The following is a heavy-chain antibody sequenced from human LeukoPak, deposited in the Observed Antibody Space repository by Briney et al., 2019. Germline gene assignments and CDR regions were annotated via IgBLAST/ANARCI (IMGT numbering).Heavy chain of an antibody. Sequence: GGSLRPSCAASGFTFDDYGMSWVRQAPGKGLEWVSGINWNGGSTGYADSVKGRFTISRDNAKNSLYLQMNSLRAEDTALYYCAREGSSSWYGDYYYYYMDVWGKGTTVTVSS. V-gene: IGHV3-20*04. CDR1: GFTFDDYG. CDR2: INWNGGST. CDR3: AREGSSSWYGDYYYYYMDV. J-gene: IGHJ6*03. D-gene: IGHD6-13*01.